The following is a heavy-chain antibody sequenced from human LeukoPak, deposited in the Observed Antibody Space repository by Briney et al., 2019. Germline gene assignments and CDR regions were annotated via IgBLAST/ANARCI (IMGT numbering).Heavy chain of an antibody. V-gene: IGHV3-9*01. D-gene: IGHD6-19*01. CDR3: AKGRSGLDS. J-gene: IGHJ4*02. Sequence: GGSLRLSCAASGFTFDDYAMHWVRQAPGKGLEWVSGISWNSGSIGYADSVKGRFTISRDNAKNSLYLQMNSLRTEDTALYYCAKGRSGLDSWGQGTLVTVSS. CDR1: GFTFDDYA. CDR2: ISWNSGSI.